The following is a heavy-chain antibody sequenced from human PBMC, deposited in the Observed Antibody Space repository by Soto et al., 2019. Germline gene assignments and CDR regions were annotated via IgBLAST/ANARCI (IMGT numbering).Heavy chain of an antibody. V-gene: IGHV1-2*02. J-gene: IGHJ3*02. CDR2: INTKTGGT. CDR3: ATDKVAFDM. D-gene: IGHD3-9*01. Sequence: ASVKVSWKASGYIFTGYDIQWVRQAPGQGLEWMGWINTKTGGTKYAQKFQGRVTMTRDTSINTAYMEVSRLRSDDTAVYYCATDKVAFDMWGQGTMVTV. CDR1: GYIFTGYD.